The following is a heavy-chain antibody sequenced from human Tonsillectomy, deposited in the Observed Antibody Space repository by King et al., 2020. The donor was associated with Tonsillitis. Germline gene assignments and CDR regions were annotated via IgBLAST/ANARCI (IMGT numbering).Heavy chain of an antibody. J-gene: IGHJ4*02. CDR1: GFTFSDYA. CDR3: TTTAY. V-gene: IGHV3-64D*06. D-gene: IGHD1-14*01. CDR2: ISDNGGIA. Sequence: VQLVESGGTLVQPGGSLRLSCSASGFTFSDYAMHWVRQAPGKGLEYVSAISDNGGIAYHADSVKGRFTISRDNSANTLYLQMSSLSPGDTAVYYCTTTAYWGQGTLVTVSS.